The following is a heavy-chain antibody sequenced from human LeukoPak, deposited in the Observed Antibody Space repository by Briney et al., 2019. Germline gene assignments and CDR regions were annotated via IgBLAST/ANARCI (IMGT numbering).Heavy chain of an antibody. CDR2: MSYDGSNK. Sequence: PGKSLRLSCAASGFTFSSYGMHWVRQAPGKGLEWVAVMSYDGSNKYYADSVKGRFTISRDNSKNTLYLQMNSLRAEDTAVYYCAKVGSSSSFGWGQGTLVTVSS. V-gene: IGHV3-30*18. D-gene: IGHD6-6*01. CDR3: AKVGSSSSFG. J-gene: IGHJ4*02. CDR1: GFTFSSYG.